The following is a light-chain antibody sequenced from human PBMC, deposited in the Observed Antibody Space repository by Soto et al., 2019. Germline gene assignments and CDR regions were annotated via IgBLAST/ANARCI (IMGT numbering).Light chain of an antibody. CDR3: QQYET. CDR1: QSISSW. CDR2: KAS. J-gene: IGKJ1*01. V-gene: IGKV1-5*03. Sequence: DIQMTQSPSTLSASVGDRVTITCRASQSISSWLAWYQQKPGKAPKLLIYKASSLESGVPSRFSGSGSGTEFTLTIRRLQPDDFATYYCQQYETFGQGTKVEIK.